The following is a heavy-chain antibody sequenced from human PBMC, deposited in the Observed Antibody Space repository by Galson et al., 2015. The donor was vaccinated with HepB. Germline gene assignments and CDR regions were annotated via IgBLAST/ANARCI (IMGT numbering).Heavy chain of an antibody. D-gene: IGHD1-1*01. CDR3: ARADVGGTYFDY. J-gene: IGHJ4*02. CDR1: GYNINKYA. V-gene: IGHV7-4-1*02. Sequence: SVKVSCKASGYNINKYAMNWVRQVPGQGLEWMGWINTNTGNPTYAQGFTGRFVFSLDTSVSTAYLQISSLEAADTAMYYCARADVGGTYFDYWGQGTLVTASS. CDR2: INTNTGNP.